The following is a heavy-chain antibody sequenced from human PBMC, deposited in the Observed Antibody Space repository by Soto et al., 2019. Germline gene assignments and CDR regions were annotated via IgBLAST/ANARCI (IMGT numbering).Heavy chain of an antibody. CDR3: ARGAYDSSGYYGYYFDY. J-gene: IGHJ4*02. D-gene: IGHD3-22*01. CDR2: IYYSGST. V-gene: IGHV4-59*01. Sequence: SETLSLTCTVSGGSISSYYWSWIRQPPGKGLEWIGYIYYSGSTNYNPSLKSRVTISVDTSKNQFSLKLSSVTAADTAVYYCARGAYDSSGYYGYYFDYWGQGTLVTVPS. CDR1: GGSISSYY.